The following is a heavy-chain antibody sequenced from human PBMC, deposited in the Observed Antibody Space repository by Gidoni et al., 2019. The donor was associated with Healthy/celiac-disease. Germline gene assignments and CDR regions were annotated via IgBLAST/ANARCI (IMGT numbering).Heavy chain of an antibody. CDR2: IRWNSGSI. J-gene: IGHJ4*02. Sequence: EVQLVESGGGLVQPGRSLRLSCAASGFTFADYAMHWVRQAPGKGLELVSGIRWNSGSIGYADSVKGRFTISRDNAKNSLYLQMNSLRAEDTALYYCAKDIHSSIWYAGDYWGQGTLVTVSS. V-gene: IGHV3-9*01. CDR3: AKDIHSSIWYAGDY. CDR1: GFTFADYA. D-gene: IGHD6-13*01.